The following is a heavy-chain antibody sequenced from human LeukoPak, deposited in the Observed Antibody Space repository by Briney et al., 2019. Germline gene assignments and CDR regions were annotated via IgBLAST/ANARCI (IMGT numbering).Heavy chain of an antibody. CDR1: GGSISSYY. D-gene: IGHD6-19*01. CDR3: ARAHGGWYYFDY. V-gene: IGHV4-59*01. J-gene: IGHJ4*02. CDR2: IYYSGST. Sequence: PSETLSLTCNVSGGSISSYYWSWIRQPPGKGLEWIGYIYYSGSTNYNPSLKSRVTISVDTSKNQFSLKLSSVTAADTAVYYCARAHGGWYYFDYWGQGTLVTVSS.